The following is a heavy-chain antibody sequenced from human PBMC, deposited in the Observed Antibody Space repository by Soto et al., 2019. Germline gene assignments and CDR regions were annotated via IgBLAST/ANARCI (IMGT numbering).Heavy chain of an antibody. J-gene: IGHJ5*02. V-gene: IGHV3-23*01. CDR3: AKVPMITGTPAS. CDR1: GFTFSSYA. Sequence: GGSLRLSCAASGFTFSSYAMSWVRQAPGKGLEWVSAISGSGGSTYYADSVKGRFTISRDNSKNTLYLQMNGLRAEDTAVYYCAKVPMITGTPASWGQGTLVTVSS. D-gene: IGHD1-20*01. CDR2: ISGSGGST.